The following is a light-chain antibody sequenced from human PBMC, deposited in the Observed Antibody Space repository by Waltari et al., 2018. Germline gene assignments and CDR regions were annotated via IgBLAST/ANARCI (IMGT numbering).Light chain of an antibody. J-gene: IGLJ1*01. CDR1: SSYVGGYNY. CDR3: SSHTSSSTLDV. Sequence: QSALTQPASVSGSPGQSITISCTGTSSYVGGYNYVSWYQQHPGKAPKLMIYDVSNRPSGVSNRFSGSKSGNTASLTISGLQAEDEADYYCSSHTSSSTLDVFGTGTKVTVL. CDR2: DVS. V-gene: IGLV2-14*03.